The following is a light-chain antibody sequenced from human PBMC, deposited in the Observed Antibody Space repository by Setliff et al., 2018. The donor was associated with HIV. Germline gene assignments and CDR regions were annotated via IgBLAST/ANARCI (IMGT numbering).Light chain of an antibody. CDR3: QSYDSSLSGSYV. J-gene: IGLJ1*01. CDR2: GNS. V-gene: IGLV1-40*01. CDR1: SSNIGAGYD. Sequence: QSVLTQPPSVSGAPGQRVTIPCTGSSSNIGAGYDVHWYQQLPGTAPKILIYGNSNRPSGVPDRFSGSKSGTSASLAITGLQAEGEADYYCQSYDSSLSGSYVFGTGTKVTVL.